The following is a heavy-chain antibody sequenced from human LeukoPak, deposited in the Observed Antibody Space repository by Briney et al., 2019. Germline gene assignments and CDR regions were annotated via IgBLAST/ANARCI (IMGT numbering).Heavy chain of an antibody. D-gene: IGHD3-10*01. Sequence: PSETLSLTCAVYGGSFSGYYWSGIRKPPGKGLEWIGEINHSESTNYNPSLKSRVTISVDTSKNQFSLKLSSVTAADTAVYYCARGPRITMVRGVIIPNWFDPWGQGTLVTVSS. J-gene: IGHJ5*02. CDR1: GGSFSGYY. CDR3: ARGPRITMVRGVIIPNWFDP. CDR2: INHSEST. V-gene: IGHV4-34*01.